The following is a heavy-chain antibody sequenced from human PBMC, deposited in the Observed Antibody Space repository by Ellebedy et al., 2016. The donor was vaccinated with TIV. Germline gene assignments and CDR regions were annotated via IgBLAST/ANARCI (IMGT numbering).Heavy chain of an antibody. V-gene: IGHV3-53*01. CDR3: ARGIAVAHDAFDI. Sequence: PGGSLRLSCAASGFTVSSHYMSWVRQAPGKGLEWVSFIYSGGTTYYADSVKGRFTISRDNSKNTLFLQMNSLRAEDTAVYYCARGIAVAHDAFDIWGQGTMVTVSS. J-gene: IGHJ3*02. D-gene: IGHD6-19*01. CDR2: IYSGGTT. CDR1: GFTVSSHY.